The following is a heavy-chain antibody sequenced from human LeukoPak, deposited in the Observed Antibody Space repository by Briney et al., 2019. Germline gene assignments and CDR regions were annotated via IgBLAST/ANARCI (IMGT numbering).Heavy chain of an antibody. V-gene: IGHV4-4*09. CDR1: GVSMSAYQ. CDR2: INTKGET. Sequence: SETLSLTCTVSGVSMSAYQWSWVRQSPEKGLEWIGCINTKGETSYNPSLKSRVTTSVDTSKSQFSLRLTSVTAADTAAYYCATSNDAKIAPFDHWGQGAPVTVPS. CDR3: ATSNDAKIAPFDH. J-gene: IGHJ4*02. D-gene: IGHD2-21*01.